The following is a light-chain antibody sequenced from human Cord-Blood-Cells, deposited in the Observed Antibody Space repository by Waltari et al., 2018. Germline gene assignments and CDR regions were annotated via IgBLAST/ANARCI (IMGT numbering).Light chain of an antibody. V-gene: IGLV3-25*03. J-gene: IGLJ3*02. Sequence: SYELTQPPSVSVSPGQTARITCSGDALPKQYAYWYQQKPGQAPVLVIYKDSERPAGIAERLSGSSSGTTVTLTISGVQAEDGADYYCQSADSSGTYPVFGGGTKLTVL. CDR1: ALPKQY. CDR2: KDS. CDR3: QSADSSGTYPV.